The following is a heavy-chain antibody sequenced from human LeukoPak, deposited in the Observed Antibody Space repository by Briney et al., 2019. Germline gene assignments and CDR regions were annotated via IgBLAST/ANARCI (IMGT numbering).Heavy chain of an antibody. J-gene: IGHJ4*02. Sequence: GGSLRLPCAASGFTFSSYEMNWVRQAPGKGLEWVSSISSSSSYIYYADSVKGRFTISRDNAKNSLYLQMNSLRAEDTAVYYCASGYYDSRWGQGTLVTVSS. CDR2: ISSSSSYI. V-gene: IGHV3-21*01. CDR3: ASGYYDSR. CDR1: GFTFSSYE. D-gene: IGHD3-22*01.